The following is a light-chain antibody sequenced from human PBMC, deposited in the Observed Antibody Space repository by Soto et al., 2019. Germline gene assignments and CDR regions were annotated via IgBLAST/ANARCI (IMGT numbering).Light chain of an antibody. CDR1: SSDVGGYNY. V-gene: IGLV2-14*01. CDR3: SSYTSSSPGV. Sequence: QSALTQPASVSGFPGQSITISCTGTSSDVGGYNYVSWYHQHPGKAPKLMIYDVSNRPSGVSNRFSGSKSGNTGSLTISWLQAEDEADYYCSSYTSSSPGVFGGGTKLTVL. CDR2: DVS. J-gene: IGLJ3*02.